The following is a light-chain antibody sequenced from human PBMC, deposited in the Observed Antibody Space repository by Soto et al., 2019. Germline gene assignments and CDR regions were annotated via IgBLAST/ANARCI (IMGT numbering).Light chain of an antibody. CDR3: QQYGGSPPYT. Sequence: EIVLTQSPGTLSLSPGERATLSCRASQSVSSSYLAWYQQKAGQAPRLLIYGTSIRATGIPDRFSGSGSGTDFTLTISRLEPEDFAVYYYQQYGGSPPYTFGQRTKLAIK. V-gene: IGKV3-20*01. CDR1: QSVSSSY. CDR2: GTS. J-gene: IGKJ2*01.